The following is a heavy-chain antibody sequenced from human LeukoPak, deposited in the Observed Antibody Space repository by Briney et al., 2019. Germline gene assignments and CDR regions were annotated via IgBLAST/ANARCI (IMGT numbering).Heavy chain of an antibody. CDR1: GFTFSSYS. J-gene: IGHJ4*02. CDR2: ISGSGGST. D-gene: IGHD3-9*01. CDR3: AKDILTGYYVYYFDY. Sequence: GGSLRLSCAASGFTFSSYSMNWVRQAPGKGLEWVSAISGSGGSTYYADSVKGRFTISRDNSKNTLYLQINSLRAEDTAVYYCAKDILTGYYVYYFDYWGQGTLVTVSS. V-gene: IGHV3-23*01.